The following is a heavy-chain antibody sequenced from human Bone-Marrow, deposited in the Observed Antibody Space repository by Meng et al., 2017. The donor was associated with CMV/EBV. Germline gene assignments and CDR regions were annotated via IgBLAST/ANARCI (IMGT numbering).Heavy chain of an antibody. CDR1: GFTFSYYD. CDR3: ARGQVQCSTINCHDYRFSGMDV. D-gene: IGHD2/OR15-2a*01. V-gene: IGHV1-8*01. CDR2: MNPNRGNT. J-gene: IGHJ6*02. Sequence: GESLKISCAASGFTFSYYDIIWVRQASGQGLEWVGWMNPNRGNTAYAQKFQGRVTMTRDTSTSIAYMELSSLRSGDTAVYYCARGQVQCSTINCHDYRFSGMDVWGQGTTVTVSS.